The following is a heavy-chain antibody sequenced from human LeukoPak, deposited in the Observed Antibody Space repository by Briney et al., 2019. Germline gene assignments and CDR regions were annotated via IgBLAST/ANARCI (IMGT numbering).Heavy chain of an antibody. Sequence: SETLSLTCTVSGGSISSYYWSWIRQPPGKGLEWIGEINHSGSTNYNPSLKSRVTISVDTSKNQFSLKLSSVTAADTAVYYCARGRVYMDVWGKGTTVTVSS. CDR3: ARGRVYMDV. CDR1: GGSISSYY. CDR2: INHSGST. J-gene: IGHJ6*03. V-gene: IGHV4-34*01.